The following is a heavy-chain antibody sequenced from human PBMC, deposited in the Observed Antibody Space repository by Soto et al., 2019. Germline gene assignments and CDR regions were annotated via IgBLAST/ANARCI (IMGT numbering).Heavy chain of an antibody. V-gene: IGHV3-15*01. Sequence: GGSLRLSCAASGFTFTDAWMSWVRQAPGKGLEWVGRIKSETDGGTVDSAAVVFGRFTISRDDSKGTLYLQMNSLKTEDTAVYYCTRDGYSSSWYSYYYYGMDGWGQGNTVTFSS. D-gene: IGHD6-13*01. J-gene: IGHJ6*02. CDR3: TRDGYSSSWYSYYYYGMDG. CDR1: GFTFTDAW. CDR2: IKSETDGGTV.